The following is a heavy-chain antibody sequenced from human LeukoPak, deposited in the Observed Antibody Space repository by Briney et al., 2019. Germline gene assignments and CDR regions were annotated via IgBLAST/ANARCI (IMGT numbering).Heavy chain of an antibody. CDR3: ARDGAYYYDSSGYYFSTFLDY. CDR1: GFTFSSYG. D-gene: IGHD3-22*01. J-gene: IGHJ4*02. Sequence: GGFLRLSCAASGFTFSSYGMHWVRQAPGKGLEGVAVIRYDGSNKYYADSVKGRFTISRDNSKNTLYLQMNSLRAEDTAVYYCARDGAYYYDSSGYYFSTFLDYWGQRTLVTVSS. CDR2: IRYDGSNK. V-gene: IGHV3-33*01.